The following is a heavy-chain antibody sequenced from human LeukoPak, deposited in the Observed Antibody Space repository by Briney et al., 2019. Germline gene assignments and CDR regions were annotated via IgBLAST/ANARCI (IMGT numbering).Heavy chain of an antibody. J-gene: IGHJ5*02. V-gene: IGHV1-18*04. D-gene: IGHD2-2*01. CDR3: ARDLGVGGYCSSTSCSWFDP. CDR1: GYTFTSYG. Sequence: GASVKVSGKASGYTFTSYGISWVRQAPGQGLEWMGWISAYNGNTNYAQKLQGRVTMTTDTSTSTAYMELRSLKSDDTAVYYCARDLGVGGYCSSTSCSWFDPWGQGTLVTVSS. CDR2: ISAYNGNT.